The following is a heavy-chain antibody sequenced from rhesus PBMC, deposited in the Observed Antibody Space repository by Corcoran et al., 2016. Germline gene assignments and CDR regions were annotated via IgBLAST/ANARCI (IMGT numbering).Heavy chain of an antibody. J-gene: IGHJ6*01. CDR3: ARVGVLGIGGLDS. CDR2: IFGSIGST. CDR1: GGSISSGYG. D-gene: IGHD5-42*01. V-gene: IGHV4S7*01. Sequence: QLQLQESGPGLVKPSETLSLTCAVSGGSISSGYGWSWLRQPPGKGLAWIGNIFGSIGSTYYNPSRKSRVTSSTDTSKNQFALKLSSVTAADTAVYYCARVGVLGIGGLDSWGQGVVVTVSS.